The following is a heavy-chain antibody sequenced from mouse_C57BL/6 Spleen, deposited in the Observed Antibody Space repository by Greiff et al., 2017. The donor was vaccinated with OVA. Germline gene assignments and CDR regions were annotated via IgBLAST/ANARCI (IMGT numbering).Heavy chain of an antibody. D-gene: IGHD1-1*01. V-gene: IGHV5-17*01. CDR3: ARRITTVDAMDY. J-gene: IGHJ4*01. CDR1: GFTFSDYG. CDR2: ISSGSSTI. Sequence: DVKLVESGGGLVKPGGSLKLSCAASGFTFSDYGMHWVRQAPEKGLEWVAYISSGSSTIYSADTVKGRFTISRDNAKNTLFLQMTSLRSEDTAMYYCARRITTVDAMDYWGQGTSVTVSS.